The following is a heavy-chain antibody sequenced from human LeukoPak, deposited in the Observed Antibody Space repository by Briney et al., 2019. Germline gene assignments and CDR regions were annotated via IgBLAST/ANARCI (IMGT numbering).Heavy chain of an antibody. CDR1: GYTFTAYY. CDR2: FDPEDGET. D-gene: IGHD3-3*01. Sequence: ASVKVSCKASGYTFTAYYMHWVRQAPGQGLEWMGGFDPEDGETIYAQKFQGRVTMTEDTSTDTAYMELSSLRSEDTAVYYCATAAGFGVAKDYWGQGTLVTVSS. V-gene: IGHV1-24*01. CDR3: ATAAGFGVAKDY. J-gene: IGHJ4*02.